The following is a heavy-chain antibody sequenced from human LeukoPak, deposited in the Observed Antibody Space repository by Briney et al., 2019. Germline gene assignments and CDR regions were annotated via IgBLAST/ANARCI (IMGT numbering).Heavy chain of an antibody. V-gene: IGHV5-51*01. CDR2: IYPGDSDT. D-gene: IGHD6-13*01. CDR1: GYSFTCYW. CDR3: ARFSRIAAAGVDY. J-gene: IGHJ4*02. Sequence: GESLKISCKGSGYSFTCYWIGWVRQMPGKGLEWMGIIYPGDSDTRYSPSFQGQVTISADKSISTAYLQWSSLKASDTAMYYCARFSRIAAAGVDYWGQGTLVTVSS.